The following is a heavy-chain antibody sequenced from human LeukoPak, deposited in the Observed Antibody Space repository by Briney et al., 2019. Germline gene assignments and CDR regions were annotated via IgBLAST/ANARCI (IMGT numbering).Heavy chain of an antibody. Sequence: GGSLRLSCAASGFTVSSNYMSWVRQAPGKGLEWVSVIYSGGSTYYADSVKGRFTISRDNSKNTLYLQMNSLRAEDTAVYYCASSYSGSPTAYYYYMDVWGKGTTVTISS. J-gene: IGHJ6*03. CDR1: GFTVSSNY. V-gene: IGHV3-53*01. CDR3: ASSYSGSPTAYYYYMDV. D-gene: IGHD1-26*01. CDR2: IYSGGST.